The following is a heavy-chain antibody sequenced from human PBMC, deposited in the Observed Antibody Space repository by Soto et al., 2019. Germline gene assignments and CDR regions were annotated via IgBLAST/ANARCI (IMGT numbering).Heavy chain of an antibody. CDR2: IIPIFGTA. J-gene: IGHJ6*02. CDR1: GCTFSSDA. Sequence: SVNCYVNASGCTFSSDAISWVRQAPGQVLDCIGGIIPIFGTANYAQNFQGRVTITADKSTSTAYMELSSLRSEDTAVYYCSRYKPQRDRRSSHYCYYGMQVWGQGTTVNVSS. D-gene: IGHD6-6*01. V-gene: IGHV1-69*06. CDR3: SRYKPQRDRRSSHYCYYGMQV.